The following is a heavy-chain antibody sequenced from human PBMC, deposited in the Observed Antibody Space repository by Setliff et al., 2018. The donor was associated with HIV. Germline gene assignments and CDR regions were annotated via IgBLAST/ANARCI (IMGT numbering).Heavy chain of an antibody. CDR2: IYTSGST. Sequence: KASETLSLTCTVSGGSISSYYWSWIRQPPGKGLEWIGYIYTSGSTNYNPSLKSRVTISVDTSKNQFSLKLSSVTAADTAAYYCARGLSFYDPGGFDYWGQGTQVTVSS. D-gene: IGHD3-22*01. CDR1: GGSISSYY. V-gene: IGHV4-4*09. CDR3: ARGLSFYDPGGFDY. J-gene: IGHJ4*02.